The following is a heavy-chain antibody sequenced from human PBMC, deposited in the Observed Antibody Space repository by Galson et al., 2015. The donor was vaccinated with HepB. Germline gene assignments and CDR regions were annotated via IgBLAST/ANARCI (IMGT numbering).Heavy chain of an antibody. D-gene: IGHD3-22*01. CDR2: IYYSRST. CDR3: ARGGNIYHSTGYYCEY. V-gene: IGHV4-31*03. CDR1: GGSISSGGYY. J-gene: IGHJ4*02. Sequence: LSLTCTVSGGSISSGGYYWSWIRQHPGKGLEWIGYIYYSRSTYYNPSLKSRVTISVDTSKNQFSLKLNSVTAADTAVYYCARGGNIYHSTGYYCEYWGQGTLVTVSS.